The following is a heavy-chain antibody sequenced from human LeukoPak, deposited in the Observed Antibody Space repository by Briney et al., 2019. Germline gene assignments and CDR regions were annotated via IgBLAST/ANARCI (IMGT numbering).Heavy chain of an antibody. V-gene: IGHV1-24*01. J-gene: IGHJ4*02. CDR2: IDPEQGET. CDR3: AKAHSGLYNN. D-gene: IGHD6-19*01. CDR1: GYTHTELS. Sequence: GASVKVSCKVTGYTHTELSMHWVRQAPGKGLEGMGGIDPEQGETIFAQKFQGRVTMTEDTSTDTADIALKHLRSEDTAVYFLAKAHSGLYNNWGQGTLVTVSS.